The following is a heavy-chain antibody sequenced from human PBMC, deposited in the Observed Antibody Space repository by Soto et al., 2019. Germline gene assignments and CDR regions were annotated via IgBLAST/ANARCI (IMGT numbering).Heavy chain of an antibody. CDR2: INPNSGGT. V-gene: IGHV1-2*02. J-gene: IGHJ6*02. CDR1: GYTFGGYY. Sequence: ASVKVSCEASGYTFGGYYMHWVRKAPGQGLEWMGWINPNSGGTNYAQEFQGRVTMTRDTSISTAYMELNRLRSDDTAIYYCATERYSSAPKLYHIDSMDVWGQGTAVTVSS. CDR3: ATERYSSAPKLYHIDSMDV. D-gene: IGHD6-25*01.